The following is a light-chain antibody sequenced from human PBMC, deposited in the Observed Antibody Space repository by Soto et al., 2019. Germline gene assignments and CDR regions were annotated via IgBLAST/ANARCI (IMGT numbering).Light chain of an antibody. CDR3: QQYGSSPLT. CDR2: DAF. CDR1: QSVSSSY. V-gene: IGKV3-20*01. J-gene: IGKJ4*01. Sequence: EIVLTQSPGTLSLSPGERATLSCRASQSVSSSYLAWYQQKPGQAPRLLIYDAFSRATCIPDRFSGSGSGTDFTLTIGRLEPEDFAVYYCQQYGSSPLTFGGGTKVEIK.